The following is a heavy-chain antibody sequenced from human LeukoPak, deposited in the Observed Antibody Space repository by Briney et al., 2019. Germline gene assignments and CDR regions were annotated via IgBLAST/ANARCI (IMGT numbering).Heavy chain of an antibody. CDR3: ARDTFLYSSGAPNPYYYYGMDV. CDR2: IYYSGST. J-gene: IGHJ6*02. Sequence: KSSETLSLTCTVSGGSISSYYWSWIRQPPGKGLEWIGYIYYSGSTNYNPSLKSRVTISVDTSKNQFSLKLSSVTAADTAVYYCARDTFLYSSGAPNPYYYYGMDVWGQGTTVTVSS. V-gene: IGHV4-59*01. D-gene: IGHD6-19*01. CDR1: GGSISSYY.